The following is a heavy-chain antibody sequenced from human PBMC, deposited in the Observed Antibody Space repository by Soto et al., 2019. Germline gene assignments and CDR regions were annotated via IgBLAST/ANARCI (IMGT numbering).Heavy chain of an antibody. J-gene: IGHJ6*02. Sequence: GASVKVSCKASGYTFTSYGISWVRQAPGQGLEWMGWINAYNGNTNYAQKLQGRVTMTTDTSASTAYMELSSLRSEDTAVYYCARTVGYYYGMDVWGQGTTVTVSS. CDR2: INAYNGNT. CDR1: GYTFTSYG. CDR3: ARTVGYYYGMDV. V-gene: IGHV1-18*01. D-gene: IGHD4-17*01.